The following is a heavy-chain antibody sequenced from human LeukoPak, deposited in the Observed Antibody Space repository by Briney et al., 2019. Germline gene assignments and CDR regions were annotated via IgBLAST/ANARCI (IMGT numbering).Heavy chain of an antibody. J-gene: IGHJ4*02. CDR1: GFAVSSNY. V-gene: IGHV3-53*01. D-gene: IGHD3-22*01. CDR3: ARVSRGPHPYYYDSSGYMDY. Sequence: GGSLRLSCAASGFAVSSNYMSWVRQAPGKGLEWVSVIYSGGSTYYADSVKGRFTISRDNSKNTLYLQMNSLRAEDTAVYYCARVSRGPHPYYYDSSGYMDYWGQGTLVTVSS. CDR2: IYSGGST.